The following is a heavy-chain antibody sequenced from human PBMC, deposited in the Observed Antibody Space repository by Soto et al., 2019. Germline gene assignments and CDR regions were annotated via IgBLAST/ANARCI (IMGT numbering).Heavy chain of an antibody. CDR1: GFTFSTYS. CDR2: INSTGTIK. CDR3: ARMSSSISHGC. J-gene: IGHJ4*02. V-gene: IGHV3-48*01. D-gene: IGHD2-2*01. Sequence: GGSLRLSCAASGFTFSTYSMNWVRQAPGKGLEWVSYINSTGTIKYYAGSVKGRFTISRDNAKNSLYLQMNSLRAEDTAVYYCARMSSSISHGCWGQGTLVTVSS.